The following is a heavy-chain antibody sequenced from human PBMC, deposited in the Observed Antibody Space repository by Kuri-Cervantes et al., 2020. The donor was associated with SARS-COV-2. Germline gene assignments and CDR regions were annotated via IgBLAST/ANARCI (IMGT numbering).Heavy chain of an antibody. CDR1: GYTFTGYY. D-gene: IGHD3-3*01. CDR3: ARDTQQYYDFWSGYYNWFDP. CDR2: INPNSGGT. J-gene: IGHJ5*02. Sequence: ASVKVSCKASGYTFTGYYMHWVRQAPGQGSEWMGWINPNSGGTNYAQKFQGRVTMTRDTSISTAYMELSRLRSDDTAVYYCARDTQQYYDFWSGYYNWFDPWGQGTLVTVSS. V-gene: IGHV1-2*02.